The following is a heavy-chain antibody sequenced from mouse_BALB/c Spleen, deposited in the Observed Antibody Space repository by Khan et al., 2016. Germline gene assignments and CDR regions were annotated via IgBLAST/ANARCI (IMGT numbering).Heavy chain of an antibody. CDR1: GYAFSSYW. D-gene: IGHD1-1*01. CDR3: AREYYGSGFDY. Sequence: VQLQESGAELVRPGSSVKISCKASGYAFSSYWMNWVKQRPGQGLEWIGQIYPGDGDTNYNGKLKGKATLTADKSSSTAYMQLSSLTSEDSAVYFCAREYYGSGFDYWGQGTTLTVSS. J-gene: IGHJ2*01. CDR2: IYPGDGDT. V-gene: IGHV1-80*01.